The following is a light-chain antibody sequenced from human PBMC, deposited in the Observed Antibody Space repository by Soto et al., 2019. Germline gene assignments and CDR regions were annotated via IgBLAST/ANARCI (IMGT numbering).Light chain of an antibody. CDR2: GAS. Sequence: EIVMTQSPDPLSVSPGEGSTLSCRASQSINYNLAWYQHKPGQAPRLLIYGASTRATAVPARFTASGSGTEFTLSISSLQSDDFGVYYCQQYDTWPRTFGQGTKVDIK. CDR3: QQYDTWPRT. J-gene: IGKJ1*01. CDR1: QSINYN. V-gene: IGKV3-15*01.